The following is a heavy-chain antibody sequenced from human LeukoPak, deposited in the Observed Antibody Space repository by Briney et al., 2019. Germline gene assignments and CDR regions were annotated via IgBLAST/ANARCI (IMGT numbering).Heavy chain of an antibody. V-gene: IGHV3-53*01. Sequence: GGSLRLSCAASEFTVSTNYMNWVRQAPGKGLEWVSVVYYDGNTYYADSVKGRFTISRDSSKNTLYLQMNSLRAEDTAVYYCAKYRQTYEYSSGHDYWGQGTLVTVSS. CDR3: AKYRQTYEYSSGHDY. CDR2: VYYDGNT. CDR1: EFTVSTNY. D-gene: IGHD6-19*01. J-gene: IGHJ4*02.